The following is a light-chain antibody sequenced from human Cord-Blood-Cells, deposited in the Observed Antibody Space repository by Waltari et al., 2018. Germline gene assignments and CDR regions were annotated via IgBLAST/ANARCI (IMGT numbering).Light chain of an antibody. CDR3: QQYNNWPPLFT. CDR2: GAS. Sequence: EIVRTQSPATLSVSPGERATLSCRASQSVSSNLPWYQQKPGQAPRLLIYGASTRATGIPARFSGSGSGTEFTLTISSLQSEDFAVYYCQQYNNWPPLFTFGPGTKVDIK. J-gene: IGKJ3*01. V-gene: IGKV3-15*01. CDR1: QSVSSN.